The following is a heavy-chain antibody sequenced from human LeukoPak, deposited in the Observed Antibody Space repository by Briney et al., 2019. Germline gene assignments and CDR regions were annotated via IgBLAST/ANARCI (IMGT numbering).Heavy chain of an antibody. CDR1: GYTFTGYY. Sequence: ASVKVSCKASGYTFTGYYMHWVRQAPGQGLEWMGRTNPNSGGTNYAQKFQGRVTMTRDTSISTAYMELSRLRSDDTAVYCCARGEDYSNLKVLRPWGQGTLVTVSS. V-gene: IGHV1-2*06. CDR2: TNPNSGGT. CDR3: ARGEDYSNLKVLRP. D-gene: IGHD4-11*01. J-gene: IGHJ5*02.